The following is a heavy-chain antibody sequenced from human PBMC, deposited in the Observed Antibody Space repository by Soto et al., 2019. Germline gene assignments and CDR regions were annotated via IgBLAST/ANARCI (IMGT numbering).Heavy chain of an antibody. CDR1: GYSFTSYW. V-gene: IGHV5-51*01. Sequence: GASLKISCKGSGYSFTSYWIGWVRQMPGKGLEWMGIIYPGDSDTRYSPSFQGQVTISADKSISTAYLQWSSLKASDTAMYYCARSLARYYGSGIFYYYGMDVWGQGITVTFTS. CDR2: IYPGDSDT. J-gene: IGHJ6*02. D-gene: IGHD3-10*01. CDR3: ARSLARYYGSGIFYYYGMDV.